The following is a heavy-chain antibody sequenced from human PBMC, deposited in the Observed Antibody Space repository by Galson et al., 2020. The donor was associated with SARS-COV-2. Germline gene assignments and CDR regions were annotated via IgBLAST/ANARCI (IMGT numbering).Heavy chain of an antibody. D-gene: IGHD4-4*01. Sequence: SQTLSLTCAISGDSVSTNTGAWNWIRQSPSRGLEWLGRTYYKSKWYNDYAVSVQSRMIINPDTSKNQFSLQLNSVTPEDTAVYYCVRATMTTKGSPLDLWGQGSLVTVSS. J-gene: IGHJ4*02. V-gene: IGHV6-1*01. CDR2: TYYKSKWYN. CDR1: GDSVSTNTGA. CDR3: VRATMTTKGSPLDL.